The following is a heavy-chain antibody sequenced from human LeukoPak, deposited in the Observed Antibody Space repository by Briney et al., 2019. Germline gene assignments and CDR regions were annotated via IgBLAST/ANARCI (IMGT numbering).Heavy chain of an antibody. CDR1: GFTFTSYT. V-gene: IGHV3-21*01. Sequence: GGSLRLSCAASGFTFTSYTMNWVREAPGKGLEWVSSISSSNSDISYADSVKGRFTIPRDNAKNSLYLQMSSLRAEDTAVHYCARDSRTVYYYYGMDVWGQGTTVTVSS. CDR3: ARDSRTVYYYYGMDV. J-gene: IGHJ6*02. CDR2: ISSSNSDI.